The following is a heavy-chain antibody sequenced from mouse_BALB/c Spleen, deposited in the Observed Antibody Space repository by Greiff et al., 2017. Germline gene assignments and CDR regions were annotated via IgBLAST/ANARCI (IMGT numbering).Heavy chain of an antibody. CDR2: IYPGDGDT. J-gene: IGHJ3*01. D-gene: IGHD2-4*01. CDR3: ARASMITNQAWFAY. V-gene: IGHV1-80*01. CDR1: GYAFSSYW. Sequence: QVQLQQSGAELVRPGSSVKISCKASGYAFSSYWMNWVKQRPGQGLEWIGQIYPGDGDTNYNGKFKGKATLTADKSSSTAYMQLSSLTSEDSAVYVCARASMITNQAWFAYWGQGTLVTVSA.